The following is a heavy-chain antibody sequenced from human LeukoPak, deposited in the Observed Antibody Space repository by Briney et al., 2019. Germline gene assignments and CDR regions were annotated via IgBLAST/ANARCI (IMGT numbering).Heavy chain of an antibody. D-gene: IGHD5-12*01. CDR2: ISGDGRMT. Sequence: GGSLRLSCAASGFTFDDYAMHWVRQAPGKGLMWVSRISGDGRMTDYADSVRGRFTISRDNAKNTLYLQMNSLRAEDMAVYYCGRDLWLGGQGTLVTVSS. J-gene: IGHJ4*02. V-gene: IGHV3-9*03. CDR3: GRDLWL. CDR1: GFTFDDYA.